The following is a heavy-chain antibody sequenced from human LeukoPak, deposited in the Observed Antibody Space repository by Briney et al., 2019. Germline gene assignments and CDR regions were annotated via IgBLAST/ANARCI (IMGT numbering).Heavy chain of an antibody. CDR3: ARGLHIVLMVYAMRRSWFDP. J-gene: IGHJ5*02. CDR2: INHSGST. V-gene: IGHV4-34*01. Sequence: SETLSLTCAVYGESFSGYYWSWIRQPPGKGLEWIGEINHSGSTNYNPSLKSRVTISVDTSKNQFSLKLSTVTAADTAVYYCARGLHIVLMVYAMRRSWFDPWGQGTLVTVSS. D-gene: IGHD2-8*01. CDR1: GESFSGYY.